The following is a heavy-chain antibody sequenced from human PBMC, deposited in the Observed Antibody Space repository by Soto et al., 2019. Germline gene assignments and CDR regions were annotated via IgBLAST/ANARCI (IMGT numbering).Heavy chain of an antibody. CDR1: GFTFSRHA. CDR2: ISGSDDST. D-gene: IGHD6-6*01. V-gene: IGHV3-23*01. Sequence: PWGSLRLSCTASGFTFSRHAMTWVRQAPGKGLEWVSVISGSDDSTYYADSVKGRFTISRDNSKNTLYLQMNSLRAEDTAVYYCAKRSSSSTFDLWGQGTLVTVSS. J-gene: IGHJ5*02. CDR3: AKRSSSSTFDL.